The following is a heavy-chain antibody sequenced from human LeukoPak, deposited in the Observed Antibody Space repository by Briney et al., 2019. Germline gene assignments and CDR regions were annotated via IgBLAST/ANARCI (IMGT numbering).Heavy chain of an antibody. D-gene: IGHD4-17*01. Sequence: PGGSLRLSCAASGFTFSSYSMNWVRQAPGKGLEWVSSISSSSSYIYYADSVKGRFTISRDNAKNSLYLQMNSLRAEDTAVYYCARMPQTTVTTGHYYYYGMDVWGQGTTVTVSS. CDR2: ISSSSSYI. J-gene: IGHJ6*02. V-gene: IGHV3-21*01. CDR1: GFTFSSYS. CDR3: ARMPQTTVTTGHYYYYGMDV.